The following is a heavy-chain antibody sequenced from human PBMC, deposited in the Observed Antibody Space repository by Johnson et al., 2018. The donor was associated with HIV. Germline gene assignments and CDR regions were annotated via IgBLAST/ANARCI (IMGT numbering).Heavy chain of an antibody. CDR1: GFTFSSYG. J-gene: IGHJ3*02. D-gene: IGHD3-16*01. V-gene: IGHV3-30*19. CDR3: ARGSRYTHDNDDVYLLQAFDI. CDR2: ISYDGSYK. Sequence: QVQLVESGGGVVQPGGSLRLSCAASGFTFSSYGMHWVRQAPGKGLEWLSVISYDGSYKYYADSVKGRFTISRDNSKNTLYLQMNSLRAEDTAVYFCARGSRYTHDNDDVYLLQAFDIWGQGTMVTVSS.